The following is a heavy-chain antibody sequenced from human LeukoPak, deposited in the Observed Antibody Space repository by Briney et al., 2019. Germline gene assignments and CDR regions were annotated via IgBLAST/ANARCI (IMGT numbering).Heavy chain of an antibody. J-gene: IGHJ4*02. CDR2: ISYSGST. CDR1: GGSISSTVYY. V-gene: IGHV4-39*07. CDR3: AKQWLPPSFYFDY. D-gene: IGHD6-19*01. Sequence: PSETLSLTCTVSGGSISSTVYYWAWIRQPPGKGLEWIGSISYSGSTYYSPSLKSRVTISVDTSKKQFSLKLSSVTAADTAVYYCAKQWLPPSFYFDYWGQGTLVTVSS.